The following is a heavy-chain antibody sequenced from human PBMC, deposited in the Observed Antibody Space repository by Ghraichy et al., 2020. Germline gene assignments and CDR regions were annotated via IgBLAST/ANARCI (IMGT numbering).Heavy chain of an antibody. V-gene: IGHV3-48*02. CDR2: ISSSSRFI. CDR1: GFTFSSYN. J-gene: IGHJ6*02. CDR3: ARASAVVRYYYYDAMDV. D-gene: IGHD4-23*01. Sequence: GGSLRLSCEASGFTFSSYNLNWVRQAPGKGPEWISYISSSSRFISYADSVKGRFTVSRDNAKSSLYLQMNSLRDEDTAVYYCARASAVVRYYYYDAMDVWGLGTTVTVSS.